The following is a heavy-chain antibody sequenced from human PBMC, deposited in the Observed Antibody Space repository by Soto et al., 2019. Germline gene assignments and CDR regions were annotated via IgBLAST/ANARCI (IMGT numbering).Heavy chain of an antibody. D-gene: IGHD2-2*01. CDR3: VSESTPTRWFDP. V-gene: IGHV1-46*03. CDR1: GYTFTSYY. CDR2: INPSGGST. J-gene: IGHJ5*02. Sequence: QVQLVQSGAEVKKPGASVKVSCKASGYTFTSYYIHWVRQAPGQGLEWMGVINPSGGSTSYAQNFQGRVTMTRDTSTSTVYMELSSLRSEDTAVYYCVSESTPTRWFDPWGQGTLVTVSS.